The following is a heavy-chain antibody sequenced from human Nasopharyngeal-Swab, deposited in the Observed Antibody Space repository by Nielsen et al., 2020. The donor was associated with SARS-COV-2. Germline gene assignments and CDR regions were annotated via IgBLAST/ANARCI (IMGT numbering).Heavy chain of an antibody. CDR2: IYYSGST. Sequence: SETLSLTCTVSGGSISSGGYYWRWIRQHPGKGLEWIGYIYYSGSTYYNPSLKSRVTISVDTSKNQFSLKLSSVTAADTAVYYCARGQRLWFGETGMDVWGQGTTVTVSS. D-gene: IGHD3-10*01. CDR1: GGSISSGGYY. V-gene: IGHV4-31*03. J-gene: IGHJ6*02. CDR3: ARGQRLWFGETGMDV.